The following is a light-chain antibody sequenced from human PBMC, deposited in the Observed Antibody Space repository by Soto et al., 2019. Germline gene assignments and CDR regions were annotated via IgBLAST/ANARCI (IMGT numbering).Light chain of an antibody. CDR2: DAS. J-gene: IGKJ2*01. V-gene: IGKV3-15*01. Sequence: DIVMTQSPATLSVSPGERATLSCRASQSISNNLAWYQQKPGQAPRLLIYDASTRATGVPARFSGSGSGTEVTLTISSLQSEDFAVYYCQQCTNWPPYTFGQGNKLEIK. CDR3: QQCTNWPPYT. CDR1: QSISNN.